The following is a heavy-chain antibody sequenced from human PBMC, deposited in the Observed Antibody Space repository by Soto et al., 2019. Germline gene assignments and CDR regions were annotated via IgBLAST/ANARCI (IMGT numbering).Heavy chain of an antibody. CDR3: ARQGGSYQTYYYYGMDV. V-gene: IGHV5-51*01. J-gene: IGHJ6*02. Sequence: PGESLKISCKGSGYSFTSYWIGWVRQMPGKGLEWMGIIYPGDSDTRYSPSFQGQVTISADKSISTAYLQWSSLKASDTAMYYCARQGGSYQTYYYYGMDVSGQGTTVTVSS. CDR2: IYPGDSDT. CDR1: GYSFTSYW. D-gene: IGHD1-26*01.